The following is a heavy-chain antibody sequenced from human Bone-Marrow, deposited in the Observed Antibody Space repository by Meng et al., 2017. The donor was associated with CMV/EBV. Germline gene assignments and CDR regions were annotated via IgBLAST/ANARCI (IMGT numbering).Heavy chain of an antibody. D-gene: IGHD4-11*01. J-gene: IGHJ4*02. CDR1: GFIFSSYE. Sequence: GGSLRLSCAGSGFIFSSYEMNWVRQAPGKGLEWISYIDNSGSTIYYADSVKGRFTVSRDNAEHSLYLQMNSLRGEDTALYYCATKTSGTTYFNYWGQGTRVTGSS. CDR2: IDNSGSTI. V-gene: IGHV3-48*03. CDR3: ATKTSGTTYFNY.